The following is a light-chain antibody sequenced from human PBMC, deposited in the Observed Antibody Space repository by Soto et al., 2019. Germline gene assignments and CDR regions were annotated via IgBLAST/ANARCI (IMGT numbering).Light chain of an antibody. CDR1: QSVSSK. V-gene: IGKV3-20*01. J-gene: IGKJ1*01. CDR2: GAS. CDR3: HQFGYSPRT. Sequence: EIVLTQSPGSLSLSPGERATLSCRASQSVSSKVAWYQQKPGQAPKLLIFGASSRATGIPDRFSGSGSGTDFTLTISRLEPEDFALYYCHQFGYSPRTFGQGTKVE.